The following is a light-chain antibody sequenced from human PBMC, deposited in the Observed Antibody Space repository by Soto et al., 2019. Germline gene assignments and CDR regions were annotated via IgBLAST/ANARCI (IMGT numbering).Light chain of an antibody. J-gene: IGKJ2*01. CDR2: GAS. V-gene: IGKV3-15*01. CDR3: QQGHSTPYT. Sequence: EMVMTQSPATLSVSPGERATLSCRASQSVSSNLAWYQQKPGQAPRLLIYGASTRATGIPARFSGSGSGTEFTLTISSLQSEDFASYYCQQGHSTPYTFGQGTKVEIK. CDR1: QSVSSN.